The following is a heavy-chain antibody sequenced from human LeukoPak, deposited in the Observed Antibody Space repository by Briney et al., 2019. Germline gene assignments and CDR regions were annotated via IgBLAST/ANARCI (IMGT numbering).Heavy chain of an antibody. CDR3: ARSRSIAGDGFDI. D-gene: IGHD2-21*01. CDR1: GFTFRGNE. CDR2: ISSSGYTI. V-gene: IGHV3-48*03. J-gene: IGHJ3*02. Sequence: GGSLRLSCAASGFTFRGNEMNWVRQAPGKGLEWVSYISSSGYTIYYADSVKGRFTISRDNAKNSLYLQMNSLRTEDTAVYYCARSRSIAGDGFDIWGQGTMVTVSS.